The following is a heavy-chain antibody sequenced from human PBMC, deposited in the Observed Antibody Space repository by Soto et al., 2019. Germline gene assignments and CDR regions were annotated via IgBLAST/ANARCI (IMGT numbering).Heavy chain of an antibody. CDR3: ARSHSLRWLQLPGAFDI. Sequence: SETLSLSWSVSYGSIIDHGGSWIRQPPGKGLEWIGYIYYSGSTNYNPSLKSRVTISVDTSKNQFSLKLSSVTAADTAVYYCARSHSLRWLQLPGAFDICGEGTMVTVSS. CDR2: IYYSGST. J-gene: IGHJ3*02. D-gene: IGHD5-12*01. CDR1: YGSIIDHG. V-gene: IGHV4-59*11.